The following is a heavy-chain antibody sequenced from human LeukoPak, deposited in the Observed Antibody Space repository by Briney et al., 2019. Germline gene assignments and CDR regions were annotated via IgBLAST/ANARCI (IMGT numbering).Heavy chain of an antibody. D-gene: IGHD3-10*01. V-gene: IGHV1-2*02. CDR2: INPNSGGT. J-gene: IGHJ6*03. CDR3: ARERRFGELLSYYYYMDV. Sequence: GASVKVSCKASGYTFSGYYMHWVRQAPGQGLEWVGWINPNSGGTNYAQKFQGRVTMTRDTSISTAYMELSSLRSDDTAVYYCARERRFGELLSYYYYMDVWGKGTTVTISS. CDR1: GYTFSGYY.